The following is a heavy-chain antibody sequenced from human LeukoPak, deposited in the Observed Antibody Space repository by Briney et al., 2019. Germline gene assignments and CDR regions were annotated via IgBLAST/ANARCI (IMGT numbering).Heavy chain of an antibody. D-gene: IGHD3-3*01. J-gene: IGHJ6*03. V-gene: IGHV1-69*05. CDR1: GGTFSSYA. Sequence: SVKVSCKASGGTFSSYAISWVRQAPGQGLEWMGGIIPIFGTANYAQKFQGRVTITTDESTSTAYMELSSLRSEDTAVYYCARGEKAIFGVVIGTGYYMDVWGKGTTVTVSS. CDR2: IIPIFGTA. CDR3: ARGEKAIFGVVIGTGYYMDV.